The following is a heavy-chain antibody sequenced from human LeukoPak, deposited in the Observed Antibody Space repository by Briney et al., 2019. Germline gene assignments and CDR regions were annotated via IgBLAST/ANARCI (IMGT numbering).Heavy chain of an antibody. CDR3: ARRERYYGSGSYYGY. D-gene: IGHD3-10*01. Sequence: PSETLSLTCAVYGGSFSGYYWSWIRQPPGKGLEWIGEINHSGSTNHNPSLKSRVTISVDTSKNQFSLKLSSVTAADTAVYYCARRERYYGSGSYYGYWGQGTLVTVSS. J-gene: IGHJ4*02. CDR1: GGSFSGYY. V-gene: IGHV4-34*01. CDR2: INHSGST.